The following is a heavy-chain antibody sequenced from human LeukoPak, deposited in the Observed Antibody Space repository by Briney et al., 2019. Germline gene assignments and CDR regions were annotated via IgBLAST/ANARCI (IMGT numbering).Heavy chain of an antibody. CDR1: GLTFNNYG. V-gene: IGHV3-30*03. J-gene: IGHJ3*02. D-gene: IGHD1-14*01. Sequence: PGGSLRLSCAASGLTFNNYGMHWVRQAPGKGLEWVAVISYDGSTKYYADSVKGRFTISRDNAKNTLYLQMNSLRAEDTAVYYCARRGRYHDAFDIGGQGTMVTVSS. CDR2: ISYDGSTK. CDR3: ARRGRYHDAFDI.